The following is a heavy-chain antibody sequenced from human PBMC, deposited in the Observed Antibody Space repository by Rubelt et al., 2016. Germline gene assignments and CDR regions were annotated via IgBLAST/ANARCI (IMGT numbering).Heavy chain of an antibody. V-gene: IGHV3-30*01. J-gene: IGHJ4*02. Sequence: GWVAVISFDGSKIYYADSVKGRCTISRDNSKNTLYVQMNSLRPEDTAVYYCARDRGSRDSPDYWGQGTLVTVSS. CDR2: ISFDGSKI. D-gene: IGHD3-10*01. CDR3: ARDRGSRDSPDY.